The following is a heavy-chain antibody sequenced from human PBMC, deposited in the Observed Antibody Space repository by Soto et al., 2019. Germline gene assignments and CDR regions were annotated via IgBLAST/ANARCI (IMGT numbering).Heavy chain of an antibody. CDR3: ERVIRSYNGMDV. D-gene: IGHD3-10*01. CDR2: IKGDETGT. CDR1: GFTFSSYW. Sequence: GGSLRLSCAASGFTFSSYWMHWVRQAPGKGLVWVSRIKGDETGTDYADSVKGRFTISRDNGKNTVYLQMNSLRAEDGAVYSCERVIRSYNGMDVWGQGTTVTVSS. V-gene: IGHV3-74*01. J-gene: IGHJ6*02.